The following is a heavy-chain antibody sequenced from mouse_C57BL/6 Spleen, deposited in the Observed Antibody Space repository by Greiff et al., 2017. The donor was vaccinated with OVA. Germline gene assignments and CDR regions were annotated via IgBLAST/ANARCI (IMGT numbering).Heavy chain of an antibody. J-gene: IGHJ2*01. V-gene: IGHV1-50*01. CDR2: IDPSDSYT. Sequence: VQLQQSGAELVKPGASVKLSCKASGYTFTSYWMQWVKQRPGQGLEWIGEIDPSDSYTNYNQKFKGKATLTVDTSSSTAYMQLSSLTSEDSAVYYCARRGATTGYFDYWGQGTTLTVSS. D-gene: IGHD1-1*01. CDR1: GYTFTSYW. CDR3: ARRGATTGYFDY.